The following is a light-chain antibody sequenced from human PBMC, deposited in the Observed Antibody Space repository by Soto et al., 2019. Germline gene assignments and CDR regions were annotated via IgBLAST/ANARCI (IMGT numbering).Light chain of an antibody. CDR3: QQTFITPPLT. J-gene: IGKJ4*01. CDR1: QSISTY. V-gene: IGKV1-39*01. CDR2: GAS. Sequence: DIQMTQSPSSLSASIGDRITITCRASQSISTYLNWYQQKPGKAPSLLIYGASTLQSGVPSRFXGSGSATDFTLTISSLQPEDFATYYRQQTFITPPLTFGGGTKVEIK.